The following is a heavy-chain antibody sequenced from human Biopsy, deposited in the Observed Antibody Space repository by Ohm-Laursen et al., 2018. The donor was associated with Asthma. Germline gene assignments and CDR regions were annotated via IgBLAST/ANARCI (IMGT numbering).Heavy chain of an antibody. CDR1: GFTFSYYS. J-gene: IGHJ1*01. CDR3: ARTFHFWSPYHAEHYQL. V-gene: IGHV3-21*06. Sequence: SLRLSCAASGFTFSYYSMIWVRQAPGTGLEWVAAISSGSDYIFYADSVKGRFTICRDNAKNSLYLQMNSLRAEDTAVYYCARTFHFWSPYHAEHYQLWGQGTLVTVSS. D-gene: IGHD3-3*02. CDR2: ISSGSDYI.